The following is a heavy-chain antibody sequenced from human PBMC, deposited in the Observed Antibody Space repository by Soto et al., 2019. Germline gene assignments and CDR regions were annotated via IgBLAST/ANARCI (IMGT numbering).Heavy chain of an antibody. J-gene: IGHJ3*02. Sequence: PSETLCLTCTVSGGSISSYYWTWIRQPAGKGLEWIGHIYTGGSTDYNPSLKSRVTMSVDTSKNQFSLKLSSVTAADTAVYYCAAELYSGGSCCSFDIWGQGTLVTVSS. D-gene: IGHD2-15*01. CDR1: GGSISSYY. CDR3: AAELYSGGSCCSFDI. CDR2: IYTGGST. V-gene: IGHV4-4*07.